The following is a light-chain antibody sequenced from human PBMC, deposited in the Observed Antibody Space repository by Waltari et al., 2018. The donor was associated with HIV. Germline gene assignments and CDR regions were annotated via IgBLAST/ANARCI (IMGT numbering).Light chain of an antibody. J-gene: IGLJ1*01. CDR2: DVT. CDR1: SSDVGGYNY. Sequence: QSALTQPASVSGSPGQSITISCTGTSSDVGGYNYVSWYQQHPGKAPKLLIYDVTKRPSGVSNRFSGSKSGNTASLTISGLQAEDEADYYCNSFTSNSHVFGTGTKLTVL. V-gene: IGLV2-14*03. CDR3: NSFTSNSHV.